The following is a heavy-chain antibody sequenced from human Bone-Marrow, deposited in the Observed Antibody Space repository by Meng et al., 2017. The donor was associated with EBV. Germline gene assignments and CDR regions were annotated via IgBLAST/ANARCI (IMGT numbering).Heavy chain of an antibody. CDR1: GESVSGYT. V-gene: IGHV4-34*01. D-gene: IGHD2-2*01. J-gene: IGHJ1*01. CDR3: ARAALDEYQLLED. CDR2: INHSGST. Sequence: HVPLPQARARLLMPADTLAPTRAVYGESVSGYTWRWILQPPGNVLAWIGEINHSGSTSYNQSLKSRVTMSVDTSKNHFSLKLISVTAADTAVYYCARAALDEYQLLEDWGQGTLVTVSS.